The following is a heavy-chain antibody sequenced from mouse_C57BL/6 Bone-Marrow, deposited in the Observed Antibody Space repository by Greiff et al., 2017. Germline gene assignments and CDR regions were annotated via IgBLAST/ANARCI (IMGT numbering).Heavy chain of an antibody. CDR1: GYSITSGYY. CDR2: ISYDGSN. J-gene: IGHJ3*01. V-gene: IGHV3-6*01. Sequence: LQQSGPGLVKPSQSLSLTCSVTGYSITSGYYWHWIRQFPGNKLEWMGYISYDGSNNYNPSLKNRLSITRDTSKNQFFLKLNSVTTEDTATYYCARGHYYGTWFAYWGQGTLVTVSA. CDR3: ARGHYYGTWFAY. D-gene: IGHD1-1*01.